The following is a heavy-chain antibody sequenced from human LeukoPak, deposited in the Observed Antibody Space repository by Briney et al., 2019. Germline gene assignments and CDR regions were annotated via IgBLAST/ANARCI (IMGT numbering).Heavy chain of an antibody. D-gene: IGHD4-23*01. CDR1: GGSISSSSYY. CDR2: IYYSGST. J-gene: IGHJ5*02. V-gene: IGHV4-39*01. Sequence: SETLSLTCTVSGGSISSSSYYWGWIRQPPGKGLEWIGSIYYSGSTYYNPSLKSRVTISVDTSKDQFSLKLSSVTAADTAVYYCARPYLRGTVVNNWFDPWGQGTLVTVSS. CDR3: ARPYLRGTVVNNWFDP.